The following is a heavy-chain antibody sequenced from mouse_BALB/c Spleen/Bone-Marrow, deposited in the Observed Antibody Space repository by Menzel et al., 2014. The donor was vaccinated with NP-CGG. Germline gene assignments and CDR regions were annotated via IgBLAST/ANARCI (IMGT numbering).Heavy chain of an antibody. Sequence: EVQLVESGPDLVKPSQSLSLTCTVTGYSITSGYSWHWIRQFPGNKLEWMGYIHFTGSTNYIPSLESRISFTRDTSKNQFFLQLNSVTTEDTATYYCARWRGATDYALDYWGKGTSVTVSS. D-gene: IGHD3-1*01. CDR1: GYSITSGYS. CDR3: ARWRGATDYALDY. J-gene: IGHJ4*01. CDR2: IHFTGST. V-gene: IGHV3-1*02.